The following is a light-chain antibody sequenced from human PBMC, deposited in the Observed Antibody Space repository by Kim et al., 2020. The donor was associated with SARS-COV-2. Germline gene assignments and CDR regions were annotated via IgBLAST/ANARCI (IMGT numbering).Light chain of an antibody. CDR2: GAS. Sequence: EIVMTQSPATLSVSPGERATLSCRASQSINTNLAWYQQKPGQAPRLLIYGASTRATGIPDRFSGSGSGTDFTLTISSLQSEDFAIYYCQQYDDWPPYTFGRGTKLEI. J-gene: IGKJ2*01. CDR1: QSINTN. V-gene: IGKV3-15*01. CDR3: QQYDDWPPYT.